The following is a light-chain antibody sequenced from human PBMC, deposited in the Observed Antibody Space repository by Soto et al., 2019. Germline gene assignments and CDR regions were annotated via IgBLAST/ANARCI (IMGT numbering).Light chain of an antibody. CDR3: HQYYSTPPT. CDR1: QSVLYSSNNKNY. V-gene: IGKV4-1*01. Sequence: DIVMTQSPDSLAVSLGERATINCKSSQSVLYSSNNKNYLAWYQQKPGQPPKLLIYWASTRESGVPDRFSGSGSATDFTLTITSLQAEDVAAYYCHQYYSTPPTFGQGTKLEIK. CDR2: WAS. J-gene: IGKJ2*01.